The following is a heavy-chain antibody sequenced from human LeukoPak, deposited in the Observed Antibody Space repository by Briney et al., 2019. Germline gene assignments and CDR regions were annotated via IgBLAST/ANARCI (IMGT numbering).Heavy chain of an antibody. CDR3: AVATGSILRWYCDL. Sequence: ASVKVSCKASGYTFTGYYVQWMRQAPGQGLEWMGWIHPNSGVTKFADKFQGRVTMTRDTSIRTAYLGLSSLRSDDTAAYYCAVATGSILRWYCDLWGRGTLVTVSS. V-gene: IGHV1-2*07. CDR2: IHPNSGVT. J-gene: IGHJ2*01. CDR1: GYTFTGYY. D-gene: IGHD2-21*02.